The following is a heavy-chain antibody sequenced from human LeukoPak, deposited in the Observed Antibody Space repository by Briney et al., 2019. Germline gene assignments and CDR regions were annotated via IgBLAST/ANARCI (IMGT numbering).Heavy chain of an antibody. CDR3: AKDTGQWPVRTFDY. J-gene: IGHJ4*02. V-gene: IGHV3-23*01. Sequence: GGSLRLSCAASGFTFSNYAMSLVRQAPGKGLEWVSGTSSSGGTTYYADSVKGRFTISRDNSKDTLYLQMNSLRAEDTALYYCAKDTGQWPVRTFDYWGQGTLVTVSS. CDR2: TSSSGGTT. CDR1: GFTFSNYA. D-gene: IGHD6-19*01.